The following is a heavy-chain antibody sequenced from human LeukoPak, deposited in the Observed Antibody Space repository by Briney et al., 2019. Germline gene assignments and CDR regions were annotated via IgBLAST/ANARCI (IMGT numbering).Heavy chain of an antibody. CDR3: ARVTGLQLVQGLDY. D-gene: IGHD6-13*01. CDR2: IVVGSGNT. J-gene: IGHJ4*02. CDR1: GFTFISSA. Sequence: ASVKVSCKASGFTFISSAMQWVRQARGQRLEWIGWIVVGSGNTNYAQKFQERVTITRDMSTSTAYMELSSLRSEDTAVYYCARVTGLQLVQGLDYWGQGTLVTVSS. V-gene: IGHV1-58*02.